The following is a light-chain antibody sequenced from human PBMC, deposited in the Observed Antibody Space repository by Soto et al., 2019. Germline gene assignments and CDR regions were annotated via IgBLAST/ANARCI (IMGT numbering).Light chain of an antibody. CDR1: SSDVGGYNY. J-gene: IGLJ2*01. CDR2: EVS. CDR3: SSYTSISTLV. Sequence: QSALTQPASVSGSPGQSITISCTGTSSDVGGYNYVSWYQQHTGKAPKLMIYEVSNRPSGVSNRFSGSKSGNTASLTISGRQAEDEADYYCSSYTSISTLVFGGATKLTVL. V-gene: IGLV2-14*01.